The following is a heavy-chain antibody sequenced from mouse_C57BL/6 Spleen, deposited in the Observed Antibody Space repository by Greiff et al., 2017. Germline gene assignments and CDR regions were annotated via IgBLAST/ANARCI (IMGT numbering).Heavy chain of an antibody. CDR3: ARDGIYYDYVWYFDV. CDR2: IYPSDSET. J-gene: IGHJ1*03. V-gene: IGHV1-61*01. D-gene: IGHD2-4*01. Sequence: QVQLQQPGAELVRPGSSVKLSCKASGYTFTSCWMDWVKQRPGQGLEWIGNIYPSDSETHYNQKFKDKATLTVDKSSSTAYMQLSSLTSEDSAVYYCARDGIYYDYVWYFDVWGTGTTVTVSS. CDR1: GYTFTSCW.